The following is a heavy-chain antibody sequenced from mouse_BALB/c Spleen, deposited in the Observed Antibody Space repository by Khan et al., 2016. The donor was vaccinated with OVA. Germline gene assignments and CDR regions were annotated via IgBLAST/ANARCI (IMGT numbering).Heavy chain of an antibody. CDR1: GYTFPDFV. CDR3: ARSGYGSLVY. J-gene: IGHJ2*01. Sequence: QVQLKQSGPELVKPGSSMKMSCKASGYTFPDFVLNWVKQRTGQGLEWIGQIFPGSGDTYYNEKFKGKATLTADKSSNTVYMQLGSLTSEDSAVYCCARSGYGSLVYWGQGTTLTVSS. D-gene: IGHD1-1*01. CDR2: IFPGSGDT. V-gene: IGHV1-77*01.